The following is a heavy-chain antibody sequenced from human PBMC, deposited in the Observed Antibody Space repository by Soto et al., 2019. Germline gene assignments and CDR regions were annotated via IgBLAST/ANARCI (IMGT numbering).Heavy chain of an antibody. CDR2: ISAGGDRT. V-gene: IGHV3-23*01. CDR1: GFTFSNYP. CDR3: ARRV. J-gene: IGHJ4*02. Sequence: EVQVSESGGGLVQPGGSLRLSCATSGFTFSNYPMNWVRQAPGKGLEWVSGISAGGDRTYYADSVKGRFTIFRDNSKNSVSLRMNSLTVEDTAVSYCARRVWGQGTLVTVSS.